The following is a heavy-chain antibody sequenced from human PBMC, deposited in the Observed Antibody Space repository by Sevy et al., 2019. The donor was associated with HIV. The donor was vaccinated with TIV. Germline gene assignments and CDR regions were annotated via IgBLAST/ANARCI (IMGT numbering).Heavy chain of an antibody. CDR3: ARGVYVYGGLYFDL. J-gene: IGHJ4*02. CDR2: ISKSAYM. D-gene: IGHD4-17*01. V-gene: IGHV4-61*01. Sequence: SENLSLTCTVSGDSVSTRTYYWTWIRQPPGKALEWIAFISKSAYMSYNPSLKSRVTLSLDTSKNQLSLKLTSRNAAHTAVYYCARGVYVYGGLYFDLWGQGTLVTVSS. CDR1: GDSVSTRTYY.